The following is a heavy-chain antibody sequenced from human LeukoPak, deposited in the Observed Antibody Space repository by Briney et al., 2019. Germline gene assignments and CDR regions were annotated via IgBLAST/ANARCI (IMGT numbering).Heavy chain of an antibody. D-gene: IGHD2-2*01. V-gene: IGHV1-69*13. J-gene: IGHJ3*02. CDR1: GGTFSSYA. CDR3: ARGLSRYQFPALGRDAFDI. CDR2: IIPIFGTA. Sequence: ASVKVSCKASGGTFSSYAISWVRQAPGQGLEWMGGIIPIFGTANYAQKFQGRVTITADESTSTAYMELSSLRSEDTAVYYCARGLSRYQFPALGRDAFDIWGQGTMVTVSS.